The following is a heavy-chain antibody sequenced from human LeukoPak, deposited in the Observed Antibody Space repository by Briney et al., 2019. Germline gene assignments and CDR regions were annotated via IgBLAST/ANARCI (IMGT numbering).Heavy chain of an antibody. CDR2: IDPSDSYT. D-gene: IGHD3-10*01. J-gene: IGHJ4*02. CDR1: GXTFSNYW. CDR3: ARPSVDGSGSYPY. V-gene: IGHV5-10-1*01. Sequence: GGSLRLSCAASGXTFSNYWTSWVRQMPGKGLEWMVRIDPSDSYTNYSPSFQGHVTISADKSISTAYLQWSSLKASDTAMFYCARPSVDGSGSYPYWGQGTLVTVSS.